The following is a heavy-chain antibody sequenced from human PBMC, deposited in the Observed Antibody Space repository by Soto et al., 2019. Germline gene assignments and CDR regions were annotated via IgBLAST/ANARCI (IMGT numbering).Heavy chain of an antibody. D-gene: IGHD1-1*01. CDR3: ASWHEREHAYDV. CDR1: DSTFNTYG. CDR2: LYDVDGS. J-gene: IGHJ3*01. V-gene: IGHV3-53*01. Sequence: VQLVQSGSEVKKPGASVKVSCKASDSTFNTYGVSWVRQAPGKGLEWVSALYDVDGSFYADSVKGRFTTSSDSSKTTVYLQMNGLRPDDTAVYYCASWHEREHAYDVWGQGTTVTVSS.